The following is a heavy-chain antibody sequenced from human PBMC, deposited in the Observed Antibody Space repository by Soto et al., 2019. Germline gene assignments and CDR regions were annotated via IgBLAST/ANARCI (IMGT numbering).Heavy chain of an antibody. D-gene: IGHD6-13*01. V-gene: IGHV3-9*01. CDR2: INWNSGSI. Sequence: GGSLRLPCAASGFTFDDYAMHWVRQVPGKGLEWVSGINWNSGSIGYGDSVKGRFAISRDNAKNSLHLQMNSLSAEDTAFYYCVKDESINWYSGHFRHWGQGTLVTVSS. J-gene: IGHJ1*01. CDR1: GFTFDDYA. CDR3: VKDESINWYSGHFRH.